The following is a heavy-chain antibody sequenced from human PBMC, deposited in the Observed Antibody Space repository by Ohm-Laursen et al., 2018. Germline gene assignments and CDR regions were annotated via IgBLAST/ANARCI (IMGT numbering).Heavy chain of an antibody. CDR3: AVEYSSSLFWFDP. CDR2: IIPILGIA. D-gene: IGHD6-6*01. Sequence: SVKVSCKASGGTFSSYAISWVRQAPGQGLEWMGRIIPILGIANYAQKFQGRVTITADKSTSTAYMELSSLRSEDTAVYYCAVEYSSSLFWFDPWGQGTLVTVSS. CDR1: GGTFSSYA. V-gene: IGHV1-69*04. J-gene: IGHJ5*02.